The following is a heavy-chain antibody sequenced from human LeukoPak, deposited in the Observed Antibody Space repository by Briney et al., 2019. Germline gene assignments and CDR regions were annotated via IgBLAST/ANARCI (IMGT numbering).Heavy chain of an antibody. CDR1: GFTFSSYS. D-gene: IGHD2-15*01. J-gene: IGHJ2*01. CDR3: ARVEVVTGLEEYFDL. CDR2: ISSSSSYI. Sequence: PGGSLRLSCPASGFTFSSYSMNWVRQAPGKGLEWVSSISSSSSYIYYADSVKGRFTISRDNAKNSLYLQMNSLRAEDTAVYYCARVEVVTGLEEYFDLWGRGTLVTVSS. V-gene: IGHV3-21*01.